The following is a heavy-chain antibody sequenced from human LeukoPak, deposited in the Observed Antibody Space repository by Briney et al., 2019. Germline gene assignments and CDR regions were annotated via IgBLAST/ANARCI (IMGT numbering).Heavy chain of an antibody. D-gene: IGHD1-26*01. CDR2: ITSSSSYT. CDR1: GFTFSTYN. J-gene: IGHJ4*02. Sequence: GGSLRLSCAASGFTFSTYNMNWLRQAPGKGLEWVSSITSSSSYTFYADSVKGRFTISRDNAKNSLYLQMNSLRAEDTAVYYCARRRDSGSLQHFDYWGQGTLVTVSS. V-gene: IGHV3-21*04. CDR3: ARRRDSGSLQHFDY.